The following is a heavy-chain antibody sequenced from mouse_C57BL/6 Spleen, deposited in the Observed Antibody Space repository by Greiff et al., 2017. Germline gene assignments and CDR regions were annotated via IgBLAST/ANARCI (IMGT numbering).Heavy chain of an antibody. D-gene: IGHD3-2*02. J-gene: IGHJ2*01. CDR3: ARDSSGYFDY. Sequence: VKVVESGAELARPGASVKMSCKASGYTFTSYTMHWVKQRPGQGLEWIGYINPSSGYTKYNQKFKDKATLTADKSSSTAYMQLSSLTSEDSAVYYCARDSSGYFDYWGQGTTLTVSS. CDR2: INPSSGYT. CDR1: GYTFTSYT. V-gene: IGHV1-4*01.